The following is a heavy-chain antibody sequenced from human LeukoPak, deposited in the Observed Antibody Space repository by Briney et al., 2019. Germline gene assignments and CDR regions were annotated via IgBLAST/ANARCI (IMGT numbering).Heavy chain of an antibody. V-gene: IGHV3-64*04. CDR3: ARVVRAYDILTGYPDY. D-gene: IGHD3-9*01. CDR1: GFTFSSYA. CDR2: ISSNGGST. J-gene: IGHJ4*02. Sequence: GSLRLSCSASGFTFSSYAMHWVRQAPGKGLEYVSAISSNGGSTYYADSVKGRFTISRDNSKNTLYLQMSSLRAEDTAVYYCARVVRAYDILTGYPDYWGQGTLVTVSS.